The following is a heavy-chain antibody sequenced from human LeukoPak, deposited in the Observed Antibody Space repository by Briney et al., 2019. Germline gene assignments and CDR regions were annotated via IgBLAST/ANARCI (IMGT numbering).Heavy chain of an antibody. CDR1: GYAFTGFY. J-gene: IGHJ4*02. Sequence: WASVKVSCKTYGYAFTGFYLHWVRQAPGQGLEWMGWINANSGDTNYAQQFQGRVTMTRDTSVTTAYMELSSLRSEDTAVYYCARAGGLLWFGSHFSFDYWGQGTLVTVSS. V-gene: IGHV1-2*02. CDR2: INANSGDT. D-gene: IGHD3-10*01. CDR3: ARAGGLLWFGSHFSFDY.